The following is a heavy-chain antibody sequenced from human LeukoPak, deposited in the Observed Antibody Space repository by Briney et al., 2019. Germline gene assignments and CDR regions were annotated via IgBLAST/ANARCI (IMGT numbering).Heavy chain of an antibody. J-gene: IGHJ4*02. V-gene: IGHV3-48*01. CDR1: GFTFSSYS. Sequence: GGSLRLSCAASGFTFSSYSMNWVRQAPGKGLEWVSYISKDSTTIYYADSLKGRFTISRDNAKNSLYLQMNSLRAEDTAVYYCAKDRDSHFDYWGQGTLVTVSS. CDR3: AKDRDSHFDY. D-gene: IGHD3-22*01. CDR2: ISKDSTTI.